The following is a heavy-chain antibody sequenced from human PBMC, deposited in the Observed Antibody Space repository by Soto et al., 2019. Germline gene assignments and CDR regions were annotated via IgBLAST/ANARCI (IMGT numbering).Heavy chain of an antibody. D-gene: IGHD4-17*01. J-gene: IGHJ5*02. V-gene: IGHV4-39*01. CDR1: GVSISSSSYY. Sequence: PSETLSLTCAVSGVSISSSSYYWGWIRQPPGKGLECIGNIYYTGSTYNNPSLKSRVTISVDTSKNQFSLKVNSVTAADTAVYYCARRDYGHWVAPWGQGTLFTVSS. CDR3: ARRDYGHWVAP. CDR2: IYYTGST.